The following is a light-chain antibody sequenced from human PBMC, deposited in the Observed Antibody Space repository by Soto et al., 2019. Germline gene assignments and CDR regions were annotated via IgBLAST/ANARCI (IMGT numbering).Light chain of an antibody. CDR1: QSVSTW. CDR3: QEYKTWT. J-gene: IGKJ1*01. Sequence: DIQMTQSPSTLSASVGDTVTMTCRASQSVSTWLAWYQQTPGKAPKLLMYDASTLESGAPARFSGSGSGTEFTLTISSLQPEDFATYHCQEYKTWTFGQGTKVDI. CDR2: DAS. V-gene: IGKV1-5*01.